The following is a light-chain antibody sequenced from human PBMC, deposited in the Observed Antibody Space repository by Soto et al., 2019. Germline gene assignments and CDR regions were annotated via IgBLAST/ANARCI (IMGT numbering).Light chain of an antibody. CDR2: EVT. CDR3: SSYGGSNNYV. Sequence: QSALTQPPSASGSPGQSVTISCAGTSSDVGGYNYVSGYQQHPGKAPKLIIYEVTKRPSGVPDRFSGSKSGNTASLTVSGLQAEDEADYYCSSYGGSNNYVFGTGTKVTVL. J-gene: IGLJ1*01. V-gene: IGLV2-8*01. CDR1: SSDVGGYNY.